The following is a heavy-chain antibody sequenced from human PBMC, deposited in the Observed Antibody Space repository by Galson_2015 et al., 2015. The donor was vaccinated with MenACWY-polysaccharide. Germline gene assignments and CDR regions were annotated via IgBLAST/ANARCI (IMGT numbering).Heavy chain of an antibody. V-gene: IGHV3-7*01. CDR2: INQPGRDK. D-gene: IGHD2-15*01. CDR3: ARPSSGGSYCND. CDR1: GFSFSTYW. Sequence: SLRLSCAASGFSFSTYWMSWVRQAPGKGLEWVANINQPGRDKYYVDSVRGRFTISRDNAKNSVYLQMDSLRAEDTAVYYCARPSSGGSYCNDWGQGTLVTVSS. J-gene: IGHJ4*02.